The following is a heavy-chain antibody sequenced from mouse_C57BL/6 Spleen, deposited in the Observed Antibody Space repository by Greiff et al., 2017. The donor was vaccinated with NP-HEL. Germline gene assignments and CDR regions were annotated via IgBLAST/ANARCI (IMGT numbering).Heavy chain of an antibody. D-gene: IGHD4-1*01. CDR1: GYAFSSYW. V-gene: IGHV1-80*01. Sequence: QVHVKQSGAELVKPGASVKISCKASGYAFSSYWMNWVKQRPGKGLEWIGQIYPGAGDTNYNGKFKGKAILTADKSSSTAYMQRSRMTAEDSAVYCCARDWDGGYWGQGTTLTVSS. CDR3: ARDWDGGY. CDR2: IYPGAGDT. J-gene: IGHJ2*01.